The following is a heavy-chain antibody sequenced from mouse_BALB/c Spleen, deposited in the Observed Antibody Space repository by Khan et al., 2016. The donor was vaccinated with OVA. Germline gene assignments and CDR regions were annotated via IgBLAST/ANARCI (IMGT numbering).Heavy chain of an antibody. CDR1: GFSFSSYS. CDR3: ASHFAGSFAY. Sequence: EVQLVESGGDLVRPGGSLKLSCAASGFSFSSYSMSWVRQTPDKRLEWVATISSGGDYTYYPDSVKGRFTISRDNAKNTLYLHMSSLKSEDTALYYCASHFAGSFAYWGQGTLVTVSA. CDR2: ISSGGDYT. V-gene: IGHV5-6*01. J-gene: IGHJ3*01.